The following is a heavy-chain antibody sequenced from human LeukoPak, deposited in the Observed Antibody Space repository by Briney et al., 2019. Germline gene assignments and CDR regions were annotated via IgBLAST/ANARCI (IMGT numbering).Heavy chain of an antibody. V-gene: IGHV3-33*06. CDR2: IWYDGSNE. J-gene: IGHJ5*02. D-gene: IGHD4-17*01. CDR3: AKWYGDYGFWFDP. CDR1: GFTFSSYG. Sequence: GRSLRLSCAASGFTFSSYGMHWVRQAPGRGLEWVAVIWYDGSNEYYADSVKGRFTISRDNSKNRLYLQMNSLRAEDTAVYYCAKWYGDYGFWFDPWGQGTLVTVSS.